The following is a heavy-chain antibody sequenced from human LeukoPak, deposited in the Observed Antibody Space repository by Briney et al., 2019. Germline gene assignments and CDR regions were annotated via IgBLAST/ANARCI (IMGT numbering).Heavy chain of an antibody. CDR2: IYSGGST. J-gene: IGHJ4*02. Sequence: GGSLRLSCAASGFTVSNKYMSWVRQAPGKGLEWVSVIYSGGSTFYTDSVKGRFTISRDNSKSTLYLQMNSLRAEDTAVYYCAREGGAALGYWGQGTLVTVSS. V-gene: IGHV3-66*01. CDR3: AREGGAALGY. CDR1: GFTVSNKY. D-gene: IGHD6-6*01.